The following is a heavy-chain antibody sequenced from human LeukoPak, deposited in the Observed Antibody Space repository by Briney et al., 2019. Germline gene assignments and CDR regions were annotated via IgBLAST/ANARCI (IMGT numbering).Heavy chain of an antibody. J-gene: IGHJ3*02. Sequence: PGGSLRLSCAASGFTVSDNYMSWVRQAPGKGLEWVSVIYSGGSTNYADSVKGRFTISRDNSKNTLYLQMNSLRADDTAVYYCAKDYHYYDSSGYSDAFDIWGQGTMVTVSS. CDR2: IYSGGST. D-gene: IGHD3-22*01. CDR1: GFTVSDNY. CDR3: AKDYHYYDSSGYSDAFDI. V-gene: IGHV3-66*01.